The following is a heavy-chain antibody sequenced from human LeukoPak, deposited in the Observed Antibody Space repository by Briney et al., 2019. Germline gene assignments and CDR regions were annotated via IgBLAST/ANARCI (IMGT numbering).Heavy chain of an antibody. CDR3: GNQCSGGSCPEY. D-gene: IGHD2-15*01. CDR2: VRQDGSVT. V-gene: IGHV3-7*01. J-gene: IGHJ4*02. Sequence: GGSLRLSCAASGFTFSNYWMTWVRQAPGKGLEWVGNVRQDGSVTNYVDSVKGRFTISRDNGKNSVYLQMNSLRAGDTGFYYCGNQCSGGSCPEYWGQGTLVTVSS. CDR1: GFTFSNYW.